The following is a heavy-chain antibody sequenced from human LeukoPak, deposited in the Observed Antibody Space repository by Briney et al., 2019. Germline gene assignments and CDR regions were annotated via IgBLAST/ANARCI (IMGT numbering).Heavy chain of an antibody. D-gene: IGHD3-22*01. J-gene: IGHJ4*02. Sequence: ASVKVSCKASSYTFTRYGISWVRQAPGQGLEWMGWISAYNGNTHYAQKLQGRVTMTTDTSTSTVYMELRSLRSDDTAVYYCARGSPPRRNYDSRGYYSYYFDYWGQGTLVTVSS. V-gene: IGHV1-18*01. CDR2: ISAYNGNT. CDR3: ARGSPPRRNYDSRGYYSYYFDY. CDR1: SYTFTRYG.